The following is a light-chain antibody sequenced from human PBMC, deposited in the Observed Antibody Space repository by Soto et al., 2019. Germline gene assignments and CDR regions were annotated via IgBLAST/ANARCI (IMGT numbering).Light chain of an antibody. CDR2: GAS. Sequence: EIVMSQPRATLSVSPGEIATLSCRTSQSVSSNLAWYQQKPCQAPRLLIYGASTRATGIPSRFSGSGSGKEFTLTIRSLQSEDFAVYYCQQDKNWPQYTFGQGTKLEVK. CDR3: QQDKNWPQYT. J-gene: IGKJ2*01. CDR1: QSVSSN. V-gene: IGKV3-15*01.